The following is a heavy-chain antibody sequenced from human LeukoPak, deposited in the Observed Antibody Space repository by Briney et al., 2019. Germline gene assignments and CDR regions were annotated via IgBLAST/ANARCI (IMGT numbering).Heavy chain of an antibody. D-gene: IGHD3-10*01. CDR2: ISSSSSYI. J-gene: IGHJ5*02. CDR3: ARGIAGRITMVRGSNWFDP. CDR1: GFTFSSYS. Sequence: GGSLRLSCAASGFTFSSYSMNWVRQAPGKGLEWVSSISSSSSYIYYADSVKGRFTISRDNAENSLYLQMNSLRAEDTAVYYCARGIAGRITMVRGSNWFDPWGQGTLVTVSS. V-gene: IGHV3-21*01.